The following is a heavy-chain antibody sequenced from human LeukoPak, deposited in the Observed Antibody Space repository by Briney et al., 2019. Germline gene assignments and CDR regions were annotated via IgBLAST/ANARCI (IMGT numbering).Heavy chain of an antibody. D-gene: IGHD3-22*01. V-gene: IGHV3-48*02. CDR2: ISSSSSTI. J-gene: IGHJ4*02. CDR1: GFTFSSYS. CDR3: ARGPIKSYSSGYYSFDY. Sequence: PGGSPRLSCAGSGFTFSSYSMNWVRQAPGKGLEWVSYISSSSSTIYYADSVKGRFTISRDNAQNSLYLQMNSLRDEDTAVYYCARGPIKSYSSGYYSFDYWGQGTLVTVSS.